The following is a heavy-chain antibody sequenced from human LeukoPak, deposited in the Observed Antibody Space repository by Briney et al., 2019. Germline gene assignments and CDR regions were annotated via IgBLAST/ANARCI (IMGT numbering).Heavy chain of an antibody. CDR1: GGSISSYY. Sequence: PSETLSLTCTVSGGSISSYYWSWIRQPPGKGLEWIGYIYTSGSTNYNPSLKSRVTISVDTSKNQFSLKLSSVTAADTAVYYCARRRGAAAGTDYWGQGTLVTVSS. D-gene: IGHD6-13*01. CDR3: ARRRGAAAGTDY. V-gene: IGHV4-4*09. CDR2: IYTSGST. J-gene: IGHJ4*02.